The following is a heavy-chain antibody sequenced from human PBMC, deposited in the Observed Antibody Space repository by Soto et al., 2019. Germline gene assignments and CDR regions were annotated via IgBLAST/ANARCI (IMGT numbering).Heavy chain of an antibody. V-gene: IGHV4-39*01. D-gene: IGHD2-2*03. J-gene: IGHJ6*02. CDR2: IYSSENT. Sequence: SDTLSLTCTVYGDSVSTHSYSSAWIRQSTGKGLEWIGTIYSSENTYYNPSLLSRVTISVDASKNEFSLRLSSVTAADTAVYYCARLNGYCISTNCHGYYGMDVWGQGTTVT. CDR1: GDSVSTHSYS. CDR3: ARLNGYCISTNCHGYYGMDV.